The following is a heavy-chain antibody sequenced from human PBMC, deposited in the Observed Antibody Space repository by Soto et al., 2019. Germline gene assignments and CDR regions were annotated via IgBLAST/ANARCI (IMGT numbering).Heavy chain of an antibody. CDR2: IDPSDSYT. J-gene: IGHJ5*02. Sequence: PGESLKISCKGSGYIFTSYWISWVRQMPGKGLEWMGRIDPSDSYTNYSPSFQGHVTISADKSISTAYLQWSSLKASDTAMYYCEREGYLEYGGHSRWFDPWCQGILVTVS. CDR1: GYIFTSYW. CDR3: EREGYLEYGGHSRWFDP. V-gene: IGHV5-10-1*01. D-gene: IGHD2-21*02.